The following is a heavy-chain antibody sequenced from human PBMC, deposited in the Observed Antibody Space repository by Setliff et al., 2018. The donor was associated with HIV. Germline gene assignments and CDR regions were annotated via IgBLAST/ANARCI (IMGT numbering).Heavy chain of an antibody. CDR3: ARSPGVDTNMAFDY. J-gene: IGHJ4*02. D-gene: IGHD5-18*01. CDR2: FVPEHSET. Sequence: ASVKVSCKVSGYTLTELSIHWVRQAPGKGLEWMGGFVPEHSETIYAQKFQGRVTISVDGSKNQFSLKLNSVTAADTAVYYCARSPGVDTNMAFDYWGQGTLVTVSS. V-gene: IGHV1-24*01. CDR1: GYTLTELS.